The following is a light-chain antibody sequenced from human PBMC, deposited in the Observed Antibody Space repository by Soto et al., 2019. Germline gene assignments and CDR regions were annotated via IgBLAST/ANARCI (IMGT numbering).Light chain of an antibody. CDR3: LQHSTYPLT. V-gene: IGKV1-17*01. J-gene: IGKJ1*01. CDR2: AAS. Sequence: IQMTQFASSLSAYVGDRVTITCRASQGIRNDLGWYQQKPGKAPKRLIYAASSLQSGVPSRFSGSGSGTEFTLAISSLQPEDSATFYCLQHSTYPLTFGQGTKVEIK. CDR1: QGIRND.